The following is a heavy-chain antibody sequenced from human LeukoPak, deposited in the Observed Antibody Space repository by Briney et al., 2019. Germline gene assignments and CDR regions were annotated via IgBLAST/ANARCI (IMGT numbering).Heavy chain of an antibody. J-gene: IGHJ6*02. D-gene: IGHD2-21*02. CDR2: IKSDGSST. CDR1: GFTFSNYW. V-gene: IGHV3-74*01. Sequence: GGSLRLSCAXSGFTFSNYWMHWVRQAPGEALMWVSRIKSDGSSTTYADSVKGRFTISRDNAKNTLYLQMNSLRAEDTAVYYCSRDSLSSCGGDCYSGLDVWGQGTTVTVSS. CDR3: SRDSLSSCGGDCYSGLDV.